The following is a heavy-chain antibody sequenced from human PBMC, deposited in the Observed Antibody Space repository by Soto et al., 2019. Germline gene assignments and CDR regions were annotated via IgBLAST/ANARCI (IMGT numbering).Heavy chain of an antibody. D-gene: IGHD6-19*01. CDR1: GGSISSSSYY. J-gene: IGHJ4*02. CDR2: IYYSGST. Sequence: SETLSLTCTVSGGSISSSSYYWGWIRQPPGKGLEWIGSIYYSGSTYYNPSLKSRVTISVDTPKNQFSLKLSSVTAADTAVYYCASHLYSSGWADYWGQGTLVTVSS. CDR3: ASHLYSSGWADY. V-gene: IGHV4-39*01.